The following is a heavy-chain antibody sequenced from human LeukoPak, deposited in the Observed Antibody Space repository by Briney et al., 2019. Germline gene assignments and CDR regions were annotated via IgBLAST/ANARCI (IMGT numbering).Heavy chain of an antibody. CDR2: INPHSGGT. V-gene: IGHV1-2*02. CDR3: ARVGEWSERSMDV. D-gene: IGHD3-3*01. CDR1: GYMFTTYY. J-gene: IGHJ6*03. Sequence: GASVKVSCKTSGYMFTTYYPHWVRQAPGQGLEWMGWINPHSGGTNYAQKFQGRVTMTRDTSISTVYMELSRLRSDDTAVYYCARVGEWSERSMDVWGKGTTVTISS.